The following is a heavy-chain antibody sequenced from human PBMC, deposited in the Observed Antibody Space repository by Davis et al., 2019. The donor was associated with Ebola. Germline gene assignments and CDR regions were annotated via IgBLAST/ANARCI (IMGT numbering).Heavy chain of an antibody. D-gene: IGHD2-21*01. Sequence: AASVKVSCKASGGTFSSYAISWVRQAPGQGLEWMGGIIPIFGTANYAQKLQGRVTMTTDTSTSTAYMELRSLRSDDTAVYYCARYSSLAPYYYYGMDVWGQGTTVTVSS. J-gene: IGHJ6*02. CDR1: GGTFSSYA. CDR3: ARYSSLAPYYYYGMDV. V-gene: IGHV1-69*05. CDR2: IIPIFGTA.